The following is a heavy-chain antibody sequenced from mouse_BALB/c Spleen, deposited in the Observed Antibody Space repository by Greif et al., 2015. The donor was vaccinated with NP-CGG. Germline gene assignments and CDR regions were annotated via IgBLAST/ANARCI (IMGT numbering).Heavy chain of an antibody. CDR3: AYDYRYAMDY. Sequence: QVQLQQSGAELAKPGASVKMSCKASGYTFTSYWMHWVKQRPGQGLEWIGYINPSTGYTEYNQKFKDKATLTADKSSSTAYMQLSSLTSEDSAVYYCAYDYRYAMDYWGQGTSVTVSS. V-gene: IGHV1-7*01. CDR2: INPSTGYT. CDR1: GYTFTSYW. D-gene: IGHD2-4*01. J-gene: IGHJ4*01.